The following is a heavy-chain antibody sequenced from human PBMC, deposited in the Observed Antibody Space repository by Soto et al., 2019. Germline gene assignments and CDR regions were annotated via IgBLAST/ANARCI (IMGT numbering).Heavy chain of an antibody. Sequence: SETLSLTCAVYGASLSDNYCNWLRQPPGKGLEWIGEINHSGSTYYNPSLKSRVTISVDRSKNQFSLKLSSVTAADTAVYYCARAILLWFGELSSYFDYWGQGTLVTVSS. CDR2: INHSGST. CDR3: ARAILLWFGELSSYFDY. CDR1: GASLSDNY. J-gene: IGHJ4*02. V-gene: IGHV4-34*01. D-gene: IGHD3-10*01.